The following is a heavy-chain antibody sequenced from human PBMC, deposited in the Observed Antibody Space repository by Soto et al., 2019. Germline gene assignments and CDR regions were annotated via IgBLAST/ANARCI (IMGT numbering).Heavy chain of an antibody. CDR2: ISAYNGNT. D-gene: IGHD4-17*01. Sequence: QVQLVESGAEVKKPGASVKVSCKTSGYTFTNFGLSWVRQAPGQGLEWMGWISAYNGNTNYAQNFQRRVTMTTDTSTRPAYMELRSLRSDDTAVYYCARGGTTIAYSGQGTLVHVSS. CDR1: GYTFTNFG. CDR3: ARGGTTIAY. V-gene: IGHV1-18*01. J-gene: IGHJ4*02.